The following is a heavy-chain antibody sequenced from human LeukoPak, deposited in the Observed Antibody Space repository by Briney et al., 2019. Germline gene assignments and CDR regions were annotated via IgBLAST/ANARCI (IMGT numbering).Heavy chain of an antibody. D-gene: IGHD3-10*01. J-gene: IGHJ5*02. CDR3: ARDRLLWFGEHGDWFDP. Sequence: SQTLSLTCAISGDSVSSNSAAWNWIRQSPSRGLEWLGRTYYRSKWYNDYAVSVKSRITINPDTSKNQFSLQLNSVTPEDTAVYYCARDRLLWFGEHGDWFDPWGQGTLVTVSS. CDR1: GDSVSSNSAA. CDR2: TYYRSKWYN. V-gene: IGHV6-1*01.